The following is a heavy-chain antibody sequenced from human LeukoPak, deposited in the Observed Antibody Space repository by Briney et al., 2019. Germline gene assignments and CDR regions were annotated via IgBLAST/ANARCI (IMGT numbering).Heavy chain of an antibody. CDR2: ISDSGGGT. V-gene: IGHV3-23*01. Sequence: GGSLRLSCAASGFTFSSYAMTWVRQAPGKGLEWVSGISDSGGGTYYADSVKGRFTISRDNSKNTVHLQMNSLRAEDTAVYYCAREVSRTTDYWGQGTLVTVSS. D-gene: IGHD2-2*01. CDR1: GFTFSSYA. CDR3: AREVSRTTDY. J-gene: IGHJ4*02.